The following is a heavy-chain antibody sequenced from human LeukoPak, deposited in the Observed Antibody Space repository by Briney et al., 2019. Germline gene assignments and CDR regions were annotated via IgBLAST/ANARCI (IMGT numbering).Heavy chain of an antibody. CDR2: INQDGNSQ. Sequence: PGGSLGLSCEASGFAFSSYWASWVRQAPGKGLEWVANINQDGNSQNYVDSVRGRFTISKDNAKNSVYLQTNSLRAEDTAVYYCARSLWPEDYWGQGILVTVSS. J-gene: IGHJ4*02. CDR3: ARSLWPEDY. CDR1: GFAFSSYW. V-gene: IGHV3-7*01. D-gene: IGHD2-21*01.